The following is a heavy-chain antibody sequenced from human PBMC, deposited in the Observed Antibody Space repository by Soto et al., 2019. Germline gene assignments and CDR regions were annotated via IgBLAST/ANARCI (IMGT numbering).Heavy chain of an antibody. CDR2: IYATGTT. CDR3: VRDGKKTLRDWFDP. Sequence: XAILSLTCTVSGASISGFYWSWIRKSAGKGLEWIGRIYATGTTDYNPSLKSRVMMSVDTSKKQFSLKLRSVTAADTAVYYCVRDGKKTLRDWFDPWGQGTLVTVSS. J-gene: IGHJ5*02. CDR1: GASISGFY. V-gene: IGHV4-4*07. D-gene: IGHD1-1*01.